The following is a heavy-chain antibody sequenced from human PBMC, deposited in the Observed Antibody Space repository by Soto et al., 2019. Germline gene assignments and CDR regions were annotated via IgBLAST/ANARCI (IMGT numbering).Heavy chain of an antibody. V-gene: IGHV4-31*03. Sequence: SETLSLTCTVSGGSISSGGYYWSWIRQHPGKGLEWIGYIYYSGSTYYNPSLKSRVTISVDTSKNQFSLKLSSVTAADTAVYYCARGRYGDLYYWGQGTLVTVSS. D-gene: IGHD4-17*01. CDR2: IYYSGST. CDR1: GGSISSGGYY. CDR3: ARGRYGDLYY. J-gene: IGHJ4*02.